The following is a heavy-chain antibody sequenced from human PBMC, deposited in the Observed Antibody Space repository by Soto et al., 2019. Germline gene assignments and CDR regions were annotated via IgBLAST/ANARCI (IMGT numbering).Heavy chain of an antibody. Sequence: SETRSLTCSVSGGSISSRSYYWGWIRQPPGKGLEWIGSIYYSGSTYYNPSLKSRVTISVDTSKNQFSLKLSSVTAADTAVYYCARITAMALLVFDYWGQGTLVTVSS. V-gene: IGHV4-39*01. CDR1: GGSISSRSYY. D-gene: IGHD5-18*01. J-gene: IGHJ4*02. CDR3: ARITAMALLVFDY. CDR2: IYYSGST.